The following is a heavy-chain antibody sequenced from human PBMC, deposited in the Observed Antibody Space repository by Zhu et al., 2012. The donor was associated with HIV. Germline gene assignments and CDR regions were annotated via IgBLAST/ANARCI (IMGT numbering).Heavy chain of an antibody. CDR2: IYHSGTT. CDR1: GYSMGSGYY. V-gene: IGHV4-38-2*02. D-gene: IGHD3-22*01. Sequence: QVQLQESGPGSVKPSKTLSLICSISGYSMGSGYYWGWIRQSPGKDLEWIGSIYHSGTTYYNPSLRSRVTILVDMSEKEFSLKLTSVTAADTAVYYCARGGYYYNSLGAFDLWGQGTTVTVSS. J-gene: IGHJ3*01. CDR3: ARGGYYYNSLGAFDL.